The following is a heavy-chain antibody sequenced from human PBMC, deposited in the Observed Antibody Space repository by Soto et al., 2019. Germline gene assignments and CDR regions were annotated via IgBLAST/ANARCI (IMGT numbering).Heavy chain of an antibody. CDR1: GYTFTNYA. V-gene: IGHV1-69*13. Sequence: SVKVSCKASGYTFTNYAITWVRQAPGQGLEWLGRIIPIFGSANYAQKFQGRVTITADESTTTAYMELSSLTSEDTAIYYCTRTMVRGEPHMDVWGQGTTVTVS. CDR3: TRTMVRGEPHMDV. D-gene: IGHD3-10*01. CDR2: IIPIFGSA. J-gene: IGHJ6*02.